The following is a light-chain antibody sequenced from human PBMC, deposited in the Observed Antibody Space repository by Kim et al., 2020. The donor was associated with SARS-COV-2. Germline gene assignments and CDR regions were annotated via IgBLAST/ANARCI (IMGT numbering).Light chain of an antibody. CDR2: GAS. CDR1: QSIRSNY. Sequence: PGKGASHSCRASQSIRSNYLAWYQQKPGQAPRLRIYGASIRDTGIPDRFSGSGSGTDFTLTIDRLEPEDFAVYYCQQYGNTPGFTFGPGTKVDIK. J-gene: IGKJ3*01. V-gene: IGKV3-20*01. CDR3: QQYGNTPGFT.